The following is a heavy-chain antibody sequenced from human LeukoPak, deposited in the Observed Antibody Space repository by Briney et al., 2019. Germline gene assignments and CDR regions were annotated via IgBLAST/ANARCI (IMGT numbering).Heavy chain of an antibody. V-gene: IGHV3-11*05. Sequence: PGGSLRLSCAASGFTFSDYYMSWIRQAPGKGLEWVSYISSSSSYTNYADSVEGRFTISRDNAKNSLYLQMNSLRAEDTAVYYCAREYSGYRTPDYWGQGTLVTVSS. CDR1: GFTFSDYY. CDR3: AREYSGYRTPDY. D-gene: IGHD5-12*01. CDR2: ISSSSSYT. J-gene: IGHJ4*02.